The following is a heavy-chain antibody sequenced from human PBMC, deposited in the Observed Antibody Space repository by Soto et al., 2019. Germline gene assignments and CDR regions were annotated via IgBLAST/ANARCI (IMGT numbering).Heavy chain of an antibody. CDR1: GFTFSSYA. CDR3: AKDSPHKAVAGDLEN. V-gene: IGHV3-23*01. Sequence: GGSLRLSCAASGFTFSSYAMSWVRQAPGRGLEWVSIISGSGGSTYYAESVKGRFTISRDDSKRTLYLQMKNLRDEDTAVYYCAKDSPHKAVAGDLENWGQGTLVTVSS. D-gene: IGHD6-19*01. CDR2: ISGSGGST. J-gene: IGHJ4*02.